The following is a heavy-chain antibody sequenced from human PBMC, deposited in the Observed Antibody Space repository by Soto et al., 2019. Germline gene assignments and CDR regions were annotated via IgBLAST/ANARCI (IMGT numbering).Heavy chain of an antibody. J-gene: IGHJ4*02. D-gene: IGHD1-1*01. CDR3: ARLAGSTTIYDY. CDR1: GFSFSGHW. Sequence: GGSLRLSCTTSGFSFSGHWMSWVRQAPGKGLKWVATIKRDGNEKYYVDSVRGRFTVSRDNAENSLFLQMNSLGAEDTAVYYCARLAGSTTIYDYWGLGTLVTVSS. V-gene: IGHV3-7*01. CDR2: IKRDGNEK.